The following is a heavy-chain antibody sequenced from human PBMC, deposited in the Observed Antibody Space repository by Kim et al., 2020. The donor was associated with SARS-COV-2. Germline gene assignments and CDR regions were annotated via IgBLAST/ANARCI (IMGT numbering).Heavy chain of an antibody. Sequence: SETLSLTCTVSGGSISSSSYYWGWIRQPPGKGLEWIGSIYYSGSTYYNPSLKSRVTISVDTSKNQFSLKLSSVTAADTAVYYCANQILPTPEDSSGPAPYYFDYWGQGTLVTVSS. D-gene: IGHD3-22*01. CDR1: GGSISSSSYY. CDR3: ANQILPTPEDSSGPAPYYFDY. J-gene: IGHJ4*02. CDR2: IYYSGST. V-gene: IGHV4-39*01.